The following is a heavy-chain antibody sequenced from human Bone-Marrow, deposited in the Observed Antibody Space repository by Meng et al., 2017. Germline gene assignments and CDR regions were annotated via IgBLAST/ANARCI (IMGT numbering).Heavy chain of an antibody. CDR2: INIYNGIT. Sequence: QGQVVQSGAEVKKPGVSVTVSCKVSDYTLTSDGFSWVRQAPGQGLQWMGWINIYNGITNYGRNFQGRVTLTTDTSTSTGYMELSSLTSDDTAVYYCATRGNPYLDRWGQGTLVTVSS. CDR1: DYTLTSDG. J-gene: IGHJ4*02. V-gene: IGHV1-18*04. CDR3: ATRGNPYLDR.